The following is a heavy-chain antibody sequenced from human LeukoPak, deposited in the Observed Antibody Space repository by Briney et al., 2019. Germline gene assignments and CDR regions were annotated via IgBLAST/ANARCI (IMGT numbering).Heavy chain of an antibody. CDR2: ISGSGGST. J-gene: IGHJ4*02. D-gene: IGHD3-22*01. V-gene: IGHV3-23*01. Sequence: GGSLRLSCSASGFTFTNKWMHWVRQAPGKGLEWVSAISGSGGSTYYADSVKGRFTISRDNSKNTLYLQMNSLRAEDTAVYYCAKDLNYDSSGYYSFFDYWGQGTLVTVSS. CDR3: AKDLNYDSSGYYSFFDY. CDR1: GFTFTNKW.